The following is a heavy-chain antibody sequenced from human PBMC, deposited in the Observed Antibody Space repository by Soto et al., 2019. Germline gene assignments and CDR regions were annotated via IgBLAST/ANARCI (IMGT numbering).Heavy chain of an antibody. CDR2: IWYDGSNK. J-gene: IGHJ4*02. V-gene: IGHV3-33*01. D-gene: IGHD3-10*01. Sequence: GGSLRLSCAASGFTFSSYGMHWVRQAPGKGLEWVAVIWYDGSNKYYADSVKGRFTISRDNSKNTLYLQMSSLRAEDTAVYYCARDAAIYYYGSGSYYNAPKYYFDYWGQGTLVTVSS. CDR1: GFTFSSYG. CDR3: ARDAAIYYYGSGSYYNAPKYYFDY.